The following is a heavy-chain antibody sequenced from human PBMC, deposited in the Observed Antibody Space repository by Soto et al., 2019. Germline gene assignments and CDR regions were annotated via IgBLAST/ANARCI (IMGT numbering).Heavy chain of an antibody. CDR1: GFTFTTYG. D-gene: IGHD6-25*01. Sequence: QVHLVESGGGVVQPGRSLRLSCAASGFTFTTYGMHWVRQAPGKGLEWVAAISFSGSKTYYGDSVKGRFTISRDNSKNKMLLQMNSLRDEAKAVAYCSNNWEQRAVGEAFDSWGQGTLVTVSS. V-gene: IGHV3-30*18. CDR2: ISFSGSKT. CDR3: SNNWEQRAVGEAFDS. J-gene: IGHJ5*01.